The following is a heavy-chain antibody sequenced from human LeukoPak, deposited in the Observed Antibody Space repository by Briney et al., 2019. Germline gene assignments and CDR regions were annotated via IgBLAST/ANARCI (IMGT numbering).Heavy chain of an antibody. CDR2: IHSTGST. Sequence: PSETLSLTCAVYGGSFSGYFWSWIRQPPGKGLEWIAYIHSTGSTNYNPSLKSRVTISVDTSKNQFSLKVNSVTAADTAVYYCARYGDYRGIYFDYWGQGTLVTVSS. D-gene: IGHD4-17*01. CDR3: ARYGDYRGIYFDY. J-gene: IGHJ4*02. CDR1: GGSFSGYF. V-gene: IGHV4-59*08.